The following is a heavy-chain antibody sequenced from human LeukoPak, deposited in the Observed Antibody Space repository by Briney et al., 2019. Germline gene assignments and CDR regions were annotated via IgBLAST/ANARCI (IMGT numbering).Heavy chain of an antibody. CDR2: IKEDGSEI. Sequence: GWCLSLSCEITGFTCSNDWVSWVRRAPGKGLKWVANIKEDGSEIHYVDSVKGRFTISRDNAKNSLYLQMNSLRAEDTSMYYCAREGSGRYVGTGAQSWGRGTLVTVSS. D-gene: IGHD6-19*01. CDR1: GFTCSNDW. V-gene: IGHV3-7*01. CDR3: AREGSGRYVGTGAQS. J-gene: IGHJ5*02.